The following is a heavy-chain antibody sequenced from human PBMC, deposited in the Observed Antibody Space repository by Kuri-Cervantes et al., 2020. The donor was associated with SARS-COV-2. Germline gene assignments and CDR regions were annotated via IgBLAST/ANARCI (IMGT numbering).Heavy chain of an antibody. CDR2: MNPNSGNT. CDR1: GYTFTSYD. J-gene: IGHJ4*02. CDR3: AISVVTRGFYFDY. V-gene: IGHV1-8*03. Sequence: ASVKVSCKASGYTFTSYDINWVRQATGQGLEWMGWMNPNSGNTGYAQKFQGRVTITRNTSISTAYMELRSLRSDDTAVYYCAISVVTRGFYFDYWGQGTLVTVSS. D-gene: IGHD4-23*01.